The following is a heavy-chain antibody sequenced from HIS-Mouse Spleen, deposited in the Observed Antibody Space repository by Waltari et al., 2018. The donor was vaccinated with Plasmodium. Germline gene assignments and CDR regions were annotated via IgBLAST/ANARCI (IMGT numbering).Heavy chain of an antibody. CDR2: ISYDGSNK. V-gene: IGHV3-30-3*01. J-gene: IGHJ4*02. CDR3: AREAGSGGLYYFDY. CDR1: GFTFSSYA. Sequence: QVQLVESGGGVVQPGRSLRLSCAASGFTFSSYAMHWVPQAPGKGLEWVAVISYDGSNKYYADSVKGRFTISRDNSKNTLYLQMNSLRAEDTAVYYCAREAGSGGLYYFDYWGQGTLVTVSS. D-gene: IGHD3-10*01.